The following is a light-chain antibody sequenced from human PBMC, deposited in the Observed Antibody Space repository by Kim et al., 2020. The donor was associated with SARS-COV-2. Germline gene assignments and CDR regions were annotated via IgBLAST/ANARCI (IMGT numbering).Light chain of an antibody. CDR2: GKN. CDR3: NSRDSGGYVV. CDR1: SLRSYY. V-gene: IGLV3-19*01. J-gene: IGLJ2*01. Sequence: SSELTQDPAVSVALGQTVRITCQGDSLRSYYASWYQQKPGQAPVLVIYGKNNRPSGIPDRFSGSSSGNTASLTITGAQAGDEADYYCNSRDSGGYVVFGG.